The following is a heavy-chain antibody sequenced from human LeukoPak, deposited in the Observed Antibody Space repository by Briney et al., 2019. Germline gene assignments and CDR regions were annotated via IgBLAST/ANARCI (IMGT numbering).Heavy chain of an antibody. CDR2: INWNGGST. CDR3: ARDMGYYGSGSPNDY. CDR1: GFTFDDYG. D-gene: IGHD3-10*01. Sequence: GGSLRLSCAASGFTFDDYGMSWVRQAPGKGLKWVSGINWNGGSTGYADSVKGRFTISRDNAKNSLYLQMNSLRAEDTALYHCARDMGYYGSGSPNDYWGQGTLVTVSS. J-gene: IGHJ4*02. V-gene: IGHV3-20*01.